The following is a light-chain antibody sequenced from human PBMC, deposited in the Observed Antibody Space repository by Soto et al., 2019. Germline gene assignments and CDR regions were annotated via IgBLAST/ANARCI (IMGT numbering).Light chain of an antibody. CDR2: GAS. CDR3: QQYVSSVT. CDR1: QSVDSSF. Sequence: EIVLTQSPGSLSLSPGERATLSCRASQSVDSSFFAWYQQKPGQAPRLLIYGASNRATGIPDRFSGSGSGTVVHPTISRLEREDFAVYYCQQYVSSVTFGQGTKVEIK. J-gene: IGKJ1*01. V-gene: IGKV3-20*01.